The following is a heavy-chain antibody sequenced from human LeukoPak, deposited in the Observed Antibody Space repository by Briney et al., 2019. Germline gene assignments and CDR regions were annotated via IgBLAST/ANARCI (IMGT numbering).Heavy chain of an antibody. D-gene: IGHD5-12*01. Sequence: GGSLRLSCAASGFTFSSYSMSWVRQAPGKGLEWVSSISSSSSYIYYADSVKGRFTVSRDNAKNSLYLQMNSLRAGDTAVYYCARRLRYMLNWFDPWGQGTLVTVSS. CDR3: ARRLRYMLNWFDP. J-gene: IGHJ5*02. CDR2: ISSSSSYI. CDR1: GFTFSSYS. V-gene: IGHV3-21*01.